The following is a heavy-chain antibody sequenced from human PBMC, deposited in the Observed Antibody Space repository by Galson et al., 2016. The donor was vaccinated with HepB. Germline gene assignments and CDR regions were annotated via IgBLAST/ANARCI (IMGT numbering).Heavy chain of an antibody. V-gene: IGHV4-59*01. CDR1: GDSITSYY. D-gene: IGHD5-24*01. CDR3: AGAQLSLEMALDC. CDR2: IYYSGNS. Sequence: SETLSLTCTVSGDSITSYYWSWIRQPPGKGLEWIGRIYYSGNSNYNPSLKSRITISVDTSRNLFSLKLNSVTAADTGVYYCAGAQLSLEMALDCWGQGTLVTVSS. J-gene: IGHJ4*02.